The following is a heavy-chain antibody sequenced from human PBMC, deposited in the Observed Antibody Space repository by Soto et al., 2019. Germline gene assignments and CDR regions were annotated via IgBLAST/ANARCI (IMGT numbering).Heavy chain of an antibody. V-gene: IGHV3-11*01. CDR1: GFTFSNHY. J-gene: IGHJ6*02. CDR3: GRDPELWDENVATRPSIYYYGMDV. D-gene: IGHD5-18*01. Sequence: QMQLVESGGGLVEPGGSLRLSCEASGFTFSNHYMSWIRQAPGKGLEWVSYISRSGSTIYYADSVRGRFTISRDNSKNAXYLQMESLRAEDTAMYYCGRDPELWDENVATRPSIYYYGMDVWGQGTTVTVSS. CDR2: ISRSGSTI.